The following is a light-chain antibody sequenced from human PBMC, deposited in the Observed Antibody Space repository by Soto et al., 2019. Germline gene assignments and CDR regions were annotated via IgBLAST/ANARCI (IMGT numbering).Light chain of an antibody. CDR2: EVN. V-gene: IGLV2-14*01. CDR3: SSYTSSSTLGV. J-gene: IGLJ1*01. CDR1: SSDVGGYNY. Sequence: QSALTQPASVSGSPGQSITISCTGTSSDVGGYNYVSWYQQHAGKAPKLMIYEVNNRPSGVSNRFSGSKSGSTASLTISGLQAEDEADYYCSSYTSSSTLGVFGTGTKVTV.